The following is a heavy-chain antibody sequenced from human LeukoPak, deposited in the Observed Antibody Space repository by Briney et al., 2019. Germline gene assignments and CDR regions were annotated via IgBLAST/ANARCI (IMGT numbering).Heavy chain of an antibody. CDR1: GFTFSSYA. V-gene: IGHV3-30*04. J-gene: IGHJ4*02. Sequence: GALRLSCAASGFTFSSYAMHWVRQAPGKGLEWVAVISYDGSNKYYADSVKGRFTISRDNSKNTLYLQMNSLRAEDTAVYYCARDEDTYYYDSSGYVPCYWGQGTLVTVSS. CDR2: ISYDGSNK. CDR3: ARDEDTYYYDSSGYVPCY. D-gene: IGHD3-22*01.